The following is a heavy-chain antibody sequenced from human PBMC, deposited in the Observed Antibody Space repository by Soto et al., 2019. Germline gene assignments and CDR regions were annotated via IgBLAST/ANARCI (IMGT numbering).Heavy chain of an antibody. CDR1: GFTFTTYT. Sequence: PGGSLRLSCAASGFTFTTYTMNWVRQAPGKGLEWVSGILAGGTTYYADSVKGRFTISRDNAKNSLYLQMNSLRAEDTAVYYCASLLHLGELSLYDAFDIWGQGTMVTVSS. J-gene: IGHJ3*02. CDR2: ILAGGTT. V-gene: IGHV3-23*01. D-gene: IGHD3-16*02. CDR3: ASLLHLGELSLYDAFDI.